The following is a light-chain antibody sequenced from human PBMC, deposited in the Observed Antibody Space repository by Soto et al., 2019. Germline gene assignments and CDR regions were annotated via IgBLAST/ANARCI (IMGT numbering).Light chain of an antibody. V-gene: IGKV1-39*01. J-gene: IGKJ4*02. CDR2: AAS. CDR3: QQSFSTPLT. CDR1: QNIRSD. Sequence: DIQMTQSPSSLSASVGDRVIITCRASQNIRSDLSWYQQKPGKAPKFLIFAASSLQSGVPSRFSGSGSGTNFTLAISGLQPEDLATYYCQQSFSTPLTFGGGTKVDIK.